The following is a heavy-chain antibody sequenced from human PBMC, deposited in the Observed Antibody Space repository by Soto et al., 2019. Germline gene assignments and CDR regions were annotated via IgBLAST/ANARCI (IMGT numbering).Heavy chain of an antibody. Sequence: QVQLVQSGAEVKKPGSSVRVSCKPSGGTLSSDGISWVRQAPGQGLEWMGGTIPILGTANYAQKFQGRIRSTADEATSTVYWELSSLRSEDTAVDYCAMGRIEDQVDYWGQGTLVPVSS. V-gene: IGHV1-69*11. CDR2: TIPILGTA. CDR1: GGTLSSDG. J-gene: IGHJ4*02. D-gene: IGHD2-2*01. CDR3: AMGRIEDQVDY.